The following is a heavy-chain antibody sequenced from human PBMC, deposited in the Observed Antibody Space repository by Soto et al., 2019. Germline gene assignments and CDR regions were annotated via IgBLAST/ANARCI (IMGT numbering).Heavy chain of an antibody. Sequence: QVQLVESGGGLVKPGGSLRLSCAASGFIFSDFYMSWIRQAPGKGLEYVSMISSDGSTKYYADSVKGRFTISRDNARNSLYLQMNGLGAYDTAVYYCARPTREPNFWGQGTLVTVSS. CDR2: ISSDGSTK. D-gene: IGHD1-26*01. J-gene: IGHJ4*02. V-gene: IGHV3-11*01. CDR1: GFIFSDFY. CDR3: ARPTREPNF.